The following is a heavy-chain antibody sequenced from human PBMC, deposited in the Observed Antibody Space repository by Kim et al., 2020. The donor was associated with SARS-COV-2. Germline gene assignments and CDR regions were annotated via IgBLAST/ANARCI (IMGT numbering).Heavy chain of an antibody. D-gene: IGHD3-10*01. V-gene: IGHV4-31*02. Sequence: YNPSLKSRVTISVDTSKNQFSLKLSSVTAADTAVYYCARAVPQYYYGMDVWGQGTTVTVSS. J-gene: IGHJ6*02. CDR3: ARAVPQYYYGMDV.